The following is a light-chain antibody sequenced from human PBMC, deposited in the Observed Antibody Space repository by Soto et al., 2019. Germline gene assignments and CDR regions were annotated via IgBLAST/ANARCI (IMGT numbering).Light chain of an antibody. CDR3: QQLKSYPIT. Sequence: IQLTQSPSFLCASLGDRVTITFRASQGLSSYLAWYQQKPGKAPNLLIYAAFTLQSGVPSRFSGSGSGTEFTLTISSLQPEDFATYYCQQLKSYPITFGQGTRLEIK. CDR1: QGLSSY. CDR2: AAF. J-gene: IGKJ5*01. V-gene: IGKV1-9*01.